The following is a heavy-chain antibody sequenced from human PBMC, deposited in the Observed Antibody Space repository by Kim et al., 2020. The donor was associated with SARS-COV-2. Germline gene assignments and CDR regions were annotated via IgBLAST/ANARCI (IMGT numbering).Heavy chain of an antibody. D-gene: IGHD3-10*01. CDR1: GFTFSSYA. Sequence: GGSLRLSCAASGFTFSSYAMSWVRQAPGKGLEWVSAISGSGGSTYYEDSVKGRFTISRDNSKNTLYLQMNSLRAEDMAVYYCAKSPGGLWFGELHYWGQGTLVTVSS. CDR2: ISGSGGST. V-gene: IGHV3-23*01. J-gene: IGHJ4*02. CDR3: AKSPGGLWFGELHY.